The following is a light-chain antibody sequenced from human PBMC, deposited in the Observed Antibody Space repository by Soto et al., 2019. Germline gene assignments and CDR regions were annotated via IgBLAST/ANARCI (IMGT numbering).Light chain of an antibody. CDR3: QQYNSQ. CDR2: KAS. Sequence: DIQMTQSPSTLSASVGDRVTITCRASQSISSWLAWYQQKPGKAPKLLIYKASSLESGVPSRFSGSGSGTEFTLTINSLQPDDFATYYCQQYNSQFGGATKVEFK. CDR1: QSISSW. V-gene: IGKV1-5*03. J-gene: IGKJ4*02.